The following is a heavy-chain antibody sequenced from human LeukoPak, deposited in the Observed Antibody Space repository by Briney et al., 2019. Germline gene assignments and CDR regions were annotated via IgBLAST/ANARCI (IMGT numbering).Heavy chain of an antibody. D-gene: IGHD3-10*01. CDR1: GFTFSSYG. J-gene: IGHJ4*02. CDR3: IRSRSGSYGYFDY. Sequence: QPGGSLRLSCAASGFTFSSYGMHWVRQAPGKGLDWVAFIHYDGYNKYYADSVKGRFTISRDNSKNTVYLQMNSLRTEDTAVYYCIRSRSGSYGYFDYWGQGTLVTVSS. CDR2: IHYDGYNK. V-gene: IGHV3-30*02.